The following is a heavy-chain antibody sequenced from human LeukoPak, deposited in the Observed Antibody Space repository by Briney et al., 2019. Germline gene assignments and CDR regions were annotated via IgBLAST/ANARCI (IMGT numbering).Heavy chain of an antibody. D-gene: IGHD6-13*01. CDR2: ISSSSSYI. J-gene: IGHJ4*02. V-gene: IGHV3-21*01. CDR3: ARDRIAAAGRNYFDY. Sequence: SGGSLRLSCAASGFTFSSYSMNWVRQAPGKGLEWVSSISSSSSYIYYADSVKGRFTISRDNAKNSLYLQMNSLRAEDTAVYYCARDRIAAAGRNYFDYWGQGTLVTVSS. CDR1: GFTFSSYS.